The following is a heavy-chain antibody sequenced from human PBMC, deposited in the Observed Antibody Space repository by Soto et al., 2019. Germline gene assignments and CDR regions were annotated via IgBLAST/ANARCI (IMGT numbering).Heavy chain of an antibody. J-gene: IGHJ6*03. Sequence: SQTLSLTCAISGDSVSSNSAAWNWIRQSPSRGLEWLGRTYYRSKWYNDYAVSVKSRITINPDTSKNQFSLQLNSVTPEDTAVYYCARDESYCSGGSCYAMHYYYYMDVWGKGTTVTVSS. V-gene: IGHV6-1*01. CDR1: GDSVSSNSAA. CDR2: TYYRSKWYN. D-gene: IGHD2-15*01. CDR3: ARDESYCSGGSCYAMHYYYYMDV.